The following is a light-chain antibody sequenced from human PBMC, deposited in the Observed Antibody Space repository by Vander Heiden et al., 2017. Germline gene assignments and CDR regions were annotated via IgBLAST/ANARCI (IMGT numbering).Light chain of an antibody. CDR3: AAWDDSLNGPGVV. V-gene: IGLV1-44*01. CDR1: SSNIGSNT. CDR2: SNN. J-gene: IGLJ2*01. Sequence: QSVLTQPPSASGTPGQRVTISCSGSSSNIGSNTVNWYQQLPGTAPKPLIFSNNQRPPGVPDRFSGSKSGTSASLAISGLQSEDEADYYCAAWDDSLNGPGVVFGGGTKLTVL.